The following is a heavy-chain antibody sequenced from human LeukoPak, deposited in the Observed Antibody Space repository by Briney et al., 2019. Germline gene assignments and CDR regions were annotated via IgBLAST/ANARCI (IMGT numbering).Heavy chain of an antibody. CDR1: GGSISSSSYY. D-gene: IGHD3-10*01. V-gene: IGHV4-39*07. CDR3: ARGFYGSGPASAFDI. CDR2: IYYSGST. J-gene: IGHJ3*02. Sequence: SETLSLTCTVSGGSISSSSYYWGWIRQPPGKGLEWIGSIYYSGSTYYNPSLKSRVTISVDTSKNQFSLKLSSVTAADTAVYYCARGFYGSGPASAFDIWGQGTMVTVSS.